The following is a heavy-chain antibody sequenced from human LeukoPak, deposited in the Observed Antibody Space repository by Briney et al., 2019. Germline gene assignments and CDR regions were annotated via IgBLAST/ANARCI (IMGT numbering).Heavy chain of an antibody. J-gene: IGHJ4*02. CDR2: LYSGGST. CDR1: GFTVSSDY. CDR3: ARGEYTYASYYFDY. V-gene: IGHV3-53*01. D-gene: IGHD5-18*01. Sequence: GGSVRLCCTASGFTVSSDYMSWVRQAPGKGLEWVSILYSGGSTYYADSVKGRFTISRDNSKNTLYLQMNTLRAEDTAVYYCARGEYTYASYYFDYWGQGTLVTVSS.